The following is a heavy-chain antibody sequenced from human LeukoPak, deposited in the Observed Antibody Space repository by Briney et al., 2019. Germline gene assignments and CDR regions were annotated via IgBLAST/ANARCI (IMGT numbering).Heavy chain of an antibody. CDR2: IYYSGST. D-gene: IGHD3-22*01. V-gene: IGHV4-59*01. CDR3: ARAPYYYDSSGYLGYLDY. Sequence: SETLSLTCAVSGGSISSYYWSWIRQPPGKGLEWIGNIYYSGSTNYNPSLKSRVTISVDTSKNQFSLKLSSVTAADTAVYYCARAPYYYDSSGYLGYLDYWGQGTLVTVSS. CDR1: GGSISSYY. J-gene: IGHJ4*02.